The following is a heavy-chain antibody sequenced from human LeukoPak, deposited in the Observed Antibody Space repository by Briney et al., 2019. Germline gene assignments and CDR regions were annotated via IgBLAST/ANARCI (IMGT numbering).Heavy chain of an antibody. Sequence: GGSLRLSCAASGFTFDDYTMHWVRQSPGKGLEWVSLISWDGGSTYYADAVKGRFTISRDDAKNSLYLQMNSLRTEDTALYYCARGSGFCSGGTCHDWFEPWGQGTLVTVSS. CDR3: ARGSGFCSGGTCHDWFEP. CDR1: GFTFDDYT. J-gene: IGHJ5*02. D-gene: IGHD2-15*01. V-gene: IGHV3-43*01. CDR2: ISWDGGST.